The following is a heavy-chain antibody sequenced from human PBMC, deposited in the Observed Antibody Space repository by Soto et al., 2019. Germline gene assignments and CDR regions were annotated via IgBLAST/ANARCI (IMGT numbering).Heavy chain of an antibody. J-gene: IGHJ6*02. CDR2: IYYSGST. Sequence: KTSETLSLTCTVSGGSISSGDYYWSWIRQPPGKGLEWIGYIYYSGSTYYNPSLKSRVTISVDTSKNQFSLKLSSVTAADTAVYYCARVGAEYIVVVPAARSYGMDVWGQGTTVTVSS. CDR3: ARVGAEYIVVVPAARSYGMDV. V-gene: IGHV4-30-4*01. D-gene: IGHD2-2*01. CDR1: GGSISSGDYY.